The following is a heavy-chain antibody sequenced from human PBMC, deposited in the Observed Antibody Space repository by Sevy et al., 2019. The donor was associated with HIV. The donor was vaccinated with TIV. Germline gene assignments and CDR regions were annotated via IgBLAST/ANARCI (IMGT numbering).Heavy chain of an antibody. CDR1: GGSISSSSYY. J-gene: IGHJ4*02. V-gene: IGHV4-39*01. D-gene: IGHD6-13*01. CDR2: IYYSGST. Sequence: SETLSLTCTVSGGSISSSSYYWGWIRQPPGKGLEWIGSIYYSGSTYYNPSLKSRVTISFDTSKNQFSLNLSSVTAADTAVYYCARGLLLAAAGSTGYTPASDGFDYWGQGTLVTVSS. CDR3: ARGLLLAAAGSTGYTPASDGFDY.